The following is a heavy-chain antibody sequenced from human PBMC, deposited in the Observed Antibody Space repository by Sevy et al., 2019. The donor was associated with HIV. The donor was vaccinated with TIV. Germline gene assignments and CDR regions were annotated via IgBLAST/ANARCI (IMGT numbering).Heavy chain of an antibody. CDR3: ARVAGYSSGWSKYYYYYYMDV. CDR2: IYYSGST. J-gene: IGHJ6*03. Sequence: SETLSLTCTVSDGSISSSSYYWGWIRQPPGKGLEWIGSIYYSGSTYYNPSLKSRVTISVDTSKNQFSLKLSSVTAADTAVYYCARVAGYSSGWSKYYYYYYMDVWGKGTTVTVSS. V-gene: IGHV4-39*01. CDR1: DGSISSSSYY. D-gene: IGHD6-19*01.